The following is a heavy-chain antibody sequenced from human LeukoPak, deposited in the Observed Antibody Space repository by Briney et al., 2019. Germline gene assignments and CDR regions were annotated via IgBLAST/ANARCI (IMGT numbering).Heavy chain of an antibody. CDR1: GFTFSSYG. V-gene: IGHV3-30*02. J-gene: IGHJ3*02. CDR2: IRYDGSNK. CDR3: AKDRPDAFDI. Sequence: GGSLRPSCAASGFTFSSYGMHWVRQAPGKGLEWVAFIRYDGSNKYYADSVKGRFTISRDNSKNTLYLQMNSLRAEDTAVYYCAKDRPDAFDIWGQGTMVTVSS.